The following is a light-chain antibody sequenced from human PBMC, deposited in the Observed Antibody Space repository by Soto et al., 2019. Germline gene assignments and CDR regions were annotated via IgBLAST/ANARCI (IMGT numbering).Light chain of an antibody. Sequence: AFTQPPGTLSLSPKERATRSGRSIQCVSSSYLAWYQQKPGQAPRLLIYGASSRDTGIPDRFSGSGSGTDFTLTISRLEPEDFAVYYCQQYGSSPPLTIGGGNKVDIK. V-gene: IGKV3-20*01. CDR1: QCVSSSY. CDR2: GAS. J-gene: IGKJ4*01. CDR3: QQYGSSPPLT.